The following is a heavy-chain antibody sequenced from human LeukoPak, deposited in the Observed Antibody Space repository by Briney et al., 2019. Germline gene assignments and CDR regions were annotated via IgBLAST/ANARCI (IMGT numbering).Heavy chain of an antibody. CDR3: AKRIHDFWSGYYRRAENHFDY. J-gene: IGHJ4*02. D-gene: IGHD3-3*01. Sequence: GGSLRLSCAASGFTFSSYAMSWVRQPPGKGLEWVSAISGSCGSTYYADSVKGRFTISRDNSKNTLYLQMNSLRAEDTAVYYCAKRIHDFWSGYYRRAENHFDYWGQGTLVTVSS. V-gene: IGHV3-23*01. CDR2: ISGSCGST. CDR1: GFTFSSYA.